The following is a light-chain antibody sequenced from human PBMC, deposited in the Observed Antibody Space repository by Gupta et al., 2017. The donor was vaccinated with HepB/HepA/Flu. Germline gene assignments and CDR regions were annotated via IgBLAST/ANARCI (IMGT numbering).Light chain of an antibody. CDR2: AAS. CDR1: QGISNY. J-gene: IGKJ4*01. CDR3: QKYNSALLT. Sequence: DIQMTQSPSSLSASVGDRVTITCRSSQGISNYLACYQQKPGKVPKLLIYAASTLQSGVPYRFSGSGSGTDFTLTISSVQPEDVATYYCQKYNSALLTFGGGTKVEIK. V-gene: IGKV1-27*01.